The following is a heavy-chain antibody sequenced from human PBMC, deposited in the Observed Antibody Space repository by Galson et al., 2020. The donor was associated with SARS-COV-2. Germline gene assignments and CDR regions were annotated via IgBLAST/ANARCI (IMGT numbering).Heavy chain of an antibody. CDR3: AHSAAVRYYYGIDV. CDR2: IYWDDDK. CDR1: GFSLSTSGVG. V-gene: IGHV2-5*02. J-gene: IGHJ6*02. Sequence: SGPTLVKPTQTLTLTCTFSGFSLSTSGVGVGWIRQPPGKALEWLALIYWDDDKRYSPSLKSRLTITKDTSKNQVVLTMTNIDPVDTATDYCAHSAAVRYYYGIDVWGQGTTVTVSS.